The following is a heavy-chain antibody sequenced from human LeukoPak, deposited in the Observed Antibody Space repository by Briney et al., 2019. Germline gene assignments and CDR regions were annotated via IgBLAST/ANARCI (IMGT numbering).Heavy chain of an antibody. Sequence: PSETLSLTCAAYGGSFSGYYWSWIRQPPGKGLEWIGEINHSGSTNYNPSLKRRVTISVDTSKTQSSLKLSSVTAADTAVYYCARKRITIFGVLYWFDPWGQGTLVTVSS. CDR2: INHSGST. V-gene: IGHV4-34*01. D-gene: IGHD3-3*01. CDR1: GGSFSGYY. CDR3: ARKRITIFGVLYWFDP. J-gene: IGHJ5*02.